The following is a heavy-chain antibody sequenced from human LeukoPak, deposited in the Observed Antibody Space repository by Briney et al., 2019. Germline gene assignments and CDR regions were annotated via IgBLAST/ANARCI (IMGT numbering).Heavy chain of an antibody. D-gene: IGHD1-26*01. V-gene: IGHV3-23*01. Sequence: GGSLRLSCAASGFTFSSYAMSWVRQAPGKGLEWVSAISGSGGTTYYADSVKGRFTISRDNSKNTLYLQMNSLRAEDTAVYFCAKDTGSYRYYLDYWGQGTLVTVSS. CDR2: ISGSGGTT. J-gene: IGHJ4*02. CDR3: AKDTGSYRYYLDY. CDR1: GFTFSSYA.